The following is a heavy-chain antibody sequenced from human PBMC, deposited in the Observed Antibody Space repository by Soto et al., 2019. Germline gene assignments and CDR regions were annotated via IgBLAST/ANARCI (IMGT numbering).Heavy chain of an antibody. Sequence: ASVKVSCKASGYTFTSYGISWVRQAPGQGLEWMGWISAYNGNTNYAQKLQGRVTMTTDTSTSTAYMELRSLRSDDTAVYYCARSCGGDCYPLYYYGMDVWGQGTTVTAP. CDR2: ISAYNGNT. CDR3: ARSCGGDCYPLYYYGMDV. J-gene: IGHJ6*02. D-gene: IGHD2-21*02. CDR1: GYTFTSYG. V-gene: IGHV1-18*01.